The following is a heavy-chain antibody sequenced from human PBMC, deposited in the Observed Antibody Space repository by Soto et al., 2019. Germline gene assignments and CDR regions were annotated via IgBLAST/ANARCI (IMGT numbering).Heavy chain of an antibody. CDR3: AKGTTAVYCFDF. D-gene: IGHD2-15*01. Sequence: DVQLLESEGGLVQPGGSLRLSCAASGFTFSSYAMSWVRQAPGKGLEWVSAISATGGSAFYADSVKGRFTISRDNSKNTVFLQIDSLVTEDTAVYYCAKGTTAVYCFDFWGQGTLVTVSS. V-gene: IGHV3-23*01. CDR1: GFTFSSYA. CDR2: ISATGGSA. J-gene: IGHJ4*02.